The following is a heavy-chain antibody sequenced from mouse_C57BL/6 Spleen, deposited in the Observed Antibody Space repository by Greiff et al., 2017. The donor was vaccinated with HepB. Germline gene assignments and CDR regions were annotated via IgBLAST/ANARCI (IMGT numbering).Heavy chain of an antibody. Sequence: EVQGVESGGGLVKPGGSLKLSCAASGFTFSSYAMSWVRQTPEKRLEWVATISDGGSYTYYPDNVKGRFTISRDNAKNNLYLQMSHLKSEDTAMYYCARVQLGRDFDYWGQGTTLTVSS. V-gene: IGHV5-4*01. CDR3: ARVQLGRDFDY. J-gene: IGHJ2*01. CDR2: ISDGGSYT. CDR1: GFTFSSYA. D-gene: IGHD4-1*01.